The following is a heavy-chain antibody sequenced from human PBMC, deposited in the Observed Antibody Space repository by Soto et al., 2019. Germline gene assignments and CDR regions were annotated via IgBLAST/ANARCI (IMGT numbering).Heavy chain of an antibody. CDR3: AREGYDFWRGYFYYYYYYMDV. Sequence: QVQLVQSGAEVKKPGASVKVSCKASGYTFTSYDINWVRQATGQGLEWMGWMNPNSGNTGYAQKFQGRVTMTRNTSISTAYMELSSLRSEDTAVYYCAREGYDFWRGYFYYYYYYMDVWGKGTTVTVSS. CDR1: GYTFTSYD. J-gene: IGHJ6*03. D-gene: IGHD3-3*01. CDR2: MNPNSGNT. V-gene: IGHV1-8*01.